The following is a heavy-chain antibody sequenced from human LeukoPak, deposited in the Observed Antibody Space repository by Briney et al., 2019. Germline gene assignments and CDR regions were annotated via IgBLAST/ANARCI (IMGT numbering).Heavy chain of an antibody. CDR1: GFTFSTYT. CDR2: MTSSGGST. J-gene: IGHJ5*02. CDR3: ARVDSFKWFDP. D-gene: IGHD2-2*03. Sequence: PGGSLRLSCAASGFTFSTYTMSWVRQAPGKGLECVSAMTSSGGSTYYVDSVKGRFTISRDNSKNTLYAHMNSLRAEDMAVYYCARVDSFKWFDPWGQGTLVTVSA. V-gene: IGHV3-23*01.